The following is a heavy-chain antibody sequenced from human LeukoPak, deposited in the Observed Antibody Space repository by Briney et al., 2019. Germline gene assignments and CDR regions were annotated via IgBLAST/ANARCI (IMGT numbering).Heavy chain of an antibody. CDR1: GGSISSSSHY. J-gene: IGHJ4*02. CDR2: TYYSGST. D-gene: IGHD6-19*01. Sequence: SETLSLTCTVSGGSISSSSHYWGWIRQPPGKGLEWIGSTYYSGSTYYNPSLKSRVTISVDTSKNQFSLKMSSVTAADTAVYHCVRHSSGWHYFDYWGQGTLVTVSS. V-gene: IGHV4-39*01. CDR3: VRHSSGWHYFDY.